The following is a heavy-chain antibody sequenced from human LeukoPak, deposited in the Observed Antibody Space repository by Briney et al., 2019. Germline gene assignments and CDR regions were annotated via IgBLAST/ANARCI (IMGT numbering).Heavy chain of an antibody. V-gene: IGHV4-61*02. Sequence: SQTLSLTCTVSGGSISSGSYYWSWIRQPAGKGLEWIGRIYTSGGTNYNPSLKSRVTISVDTSKNQFSLKLSSVTAADTAVYYCASRGYCSSTSCYRGDAFDIWGQGTMVTVSS. CDR3: ASRGYCSSTSCYRGDAFDI. J-gene: IGHJ3*02. CDR1: GGSISSGSYY. D-gene: IGHD2-2*02. CDR2: IYTSGGT.